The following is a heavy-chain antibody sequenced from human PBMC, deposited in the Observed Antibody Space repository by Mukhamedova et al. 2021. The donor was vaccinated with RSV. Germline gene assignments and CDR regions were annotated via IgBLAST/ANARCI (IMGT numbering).Heavy chain of an antibody. J-gene: IGHJ4*02. D-gene: IGHD5-18*01. CDR3: AREGYSDGLDY. V-gene: IGHV4-59*01. CDR2: ISYSGST. Sequence: DWIGYISYSGSTNYNPSLESRVTISADTSKNQFSLKMTSVTAADTAVYYCAREGYSDGLDYWGQGTLVTVSS.